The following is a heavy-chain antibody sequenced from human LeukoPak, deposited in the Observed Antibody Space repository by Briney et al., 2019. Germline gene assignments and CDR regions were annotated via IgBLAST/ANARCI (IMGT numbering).Heavy chain of an antibody. CDR2: ISAYDGYT. D-gene: IGHD6-6*01. V-gene: IGHV1-18*01. CDR1: GYIFTKYA. J-gene: IGHJ5*02. Sequence: ASVKVSCKASGYIFTKYALTWVRQAPGQGPEWMGWISAYDGYTNHAQKFQGRVTMTTDVSTSTGYMELRSLRSDDTAVYYCARVSGSIVARSAWFDAWGQGTLVIVSS. CDR3: ARVSGSIVARSAWFDA.